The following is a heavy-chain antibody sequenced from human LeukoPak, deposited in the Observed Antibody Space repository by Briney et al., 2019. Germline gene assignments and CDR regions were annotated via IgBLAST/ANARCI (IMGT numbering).Heavy chain of an antibody. V-gene: IGHV3-23*01. J-gene: IGHJ4*02. CDR1: GFTFSSYA. Sequence: PGGSLRLSCAASGFTFSSYAMSWVRQAPGKGLEWVSAISGSGGSTYYADSVKGRFTISRDNSKNTLYLQMNSLRAEDTAVYYCAKSRLKGAGSSWSLDYWGQGTLVTVSS. CDR2: ISGSGGST. CDR3: AKSRLKGAGSSWSLDY. D-gene: IGHD6-13*01.